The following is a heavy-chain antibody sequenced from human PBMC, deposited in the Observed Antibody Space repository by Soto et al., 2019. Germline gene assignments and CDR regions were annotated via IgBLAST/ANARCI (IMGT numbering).Heavy chain of an antibody. CDR1: GLTLHIYT. CDR2: INSSSGHI. V-gene: IGHV3-21*01. CDR3: VRERGLSSFYGMDV. Sequence: PGGPLRLSCEASGLTLHIYTMNWVRQASGKGLEWVSSINSSSGHIYYADSVKGRFTISRDNARNSLYLQMNSLRAEDTAVYYCVRERGLSSFYGMDVWGQGTTVTVSS. J-gene: IGHJ6*02. D-gene: IGHD3-10*01.